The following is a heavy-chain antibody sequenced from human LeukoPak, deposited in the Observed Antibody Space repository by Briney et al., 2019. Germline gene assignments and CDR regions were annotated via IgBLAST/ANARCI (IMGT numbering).Heavy chain of an antibody. CDR3: TRTAAGKDHDF. CDR2: IYYSGST. D-gene: IGHD6-13*01. V-gene: IGHV4-31*03. Sequence: PSETLSLTCTVSGGSISSGGYYWSWLRQHPGKGLEWIGYIYYSGSTYYNPSLKSRLTMSVDTSKNQFSLNLSSVTAADTAVYYCTRTAAGKDHDFWGQGTLVTLSS. J-gene: IGHJ4*02. CDR1: GGSISSGGYY.